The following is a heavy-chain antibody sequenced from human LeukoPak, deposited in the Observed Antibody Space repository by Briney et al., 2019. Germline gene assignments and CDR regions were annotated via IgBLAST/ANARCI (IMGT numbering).Heavy chain of an antibody. D-gene: IGHD6-19*01. CDR1: GGSISSYY. J-gene: IGHJ4*02. Sequence: PSETLSLTCTVSGGSISSYYWSWIRQPPGKGLEWIGYIYYSGSTNYNPSLKSRVNISVDTSKNQFSLKLSSVTAADTAVYYCARDDASYSIGLDYWGQGTLVTVSS. CDR2: IYYSGST. CDR3: ARDDASYSIGLDY. V-gene: IGHV4-59*01.